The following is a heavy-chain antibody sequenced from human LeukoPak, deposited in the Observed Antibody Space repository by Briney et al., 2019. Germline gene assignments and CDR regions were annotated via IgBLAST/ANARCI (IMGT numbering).Heavy chain of an antibody. D-gene: IGHD3-10*01. CDR3: TKDQRGYGRIVDY. J-gene: IGHJ4*02. CDR2: ISGSGSST. V-gene: IGHV3-23*01. CDR1: GFTFSYYA. Sequence: GGSLRLSCAASGFTFSYYAMSWVRQAPGKGLEWVSSISGSGSSTYYADSVKGRFTISRDNSKNTLYLQTNSLRAEDTAVYYCTKDQRGYGRIVDYWGQGTLVTISS.